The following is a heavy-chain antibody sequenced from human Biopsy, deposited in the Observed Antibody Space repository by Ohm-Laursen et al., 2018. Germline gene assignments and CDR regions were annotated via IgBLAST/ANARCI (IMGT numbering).Heavy chain of an antibody. V-gene: IGHV4-4*07. CDR3: ASVVVGPTDDAFDL. Sequence: TLSLTCNVSGGDINNYYWSWMRQPAGKGLEWIGRSYPGGNTNYNPSLKSRVTMSVDTSKKQLSLRLRSVTAADTAMYYCASVVVGPTDDAFDLWGQGTMVVVSS. D-gene: IGHD3-22*01. CDR2: SYPGGNT. J-gene: IGHJ3*01. CDR1: GGDINNYY.